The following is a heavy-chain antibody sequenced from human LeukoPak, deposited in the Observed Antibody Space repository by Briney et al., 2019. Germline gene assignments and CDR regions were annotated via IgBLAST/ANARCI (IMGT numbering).Heavy chain of an antibody. CDR1: GFTFDDYA. J-gene: IGHJ4*02. Sequence: GGSLRLSCAASGFTFDDYAMHWVRQAPGKGLEWVSLISWDGGSTYYADSVKGRFTISRDNSKNSLYLQMNSLRAEDTALYYCAKAKFWSYSSGWFLDYWGQGTLVTVSS. V-gene: IGHV3-43D*04. CDR3: AKAKFWSYSSGWFLDY. D-gene: IGHD6-19*01. CDR2: ISWDGGST.